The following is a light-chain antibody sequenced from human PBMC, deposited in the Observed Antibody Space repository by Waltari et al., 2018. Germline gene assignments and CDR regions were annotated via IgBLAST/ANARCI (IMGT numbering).Light chain of an antibody. J-gene: IGLJ1*01. V-gene: IGLV2-14*01. CDR1: GSDVGGYDY. Sequence: QSALTQPASVSGSPGQSITISCTGTGSDVGGYDYVSWYHRDPGKVPKVMIYDVNKRPSGVSERFSGSKSGYTDSLTISGLQAQDEADYYCSSYTSSRAIFVFGIGTKVTVL. CDR3: SSYTSSRAIFV. CDR2: DVN.